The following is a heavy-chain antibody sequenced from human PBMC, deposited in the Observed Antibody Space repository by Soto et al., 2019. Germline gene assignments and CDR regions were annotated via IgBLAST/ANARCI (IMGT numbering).Heavy chain of an antibody. V-gene: IGHV3-72*01. CDR2: IRSKANSYTT. CDR1: GFTFSDHY. Sequence: GGSLRLSCAASGFTFSDHYMEWVRQAPGKGLEWVGRIRSKANSYTTEYAASVKGRFNISRDDSRNSLYLHMDSLKTEDTAMYYFTRDLDSSEVWGRGTMVTVSS. CDR3: TRDLDSSEV. J-gene: IGHJ3*01.